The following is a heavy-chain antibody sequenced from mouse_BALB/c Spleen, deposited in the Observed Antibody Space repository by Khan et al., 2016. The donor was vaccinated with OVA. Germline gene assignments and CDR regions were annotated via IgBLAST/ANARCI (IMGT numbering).Heavy chain of an antibody. CDR1: GYTFTNYG. V-gene: IGHV9-3-1*01. D-gene: IGHD1-1*02. CDR3: ARVGSYWYFDV. Sequence: QIQLVQSGPELKKPGETVKISCKASGYTFTNYGINWVKQAPGKGLKWMGWINTYTGEPTYADDFKGRFAFSLETSASTAYLQINNLKNEDTATXVCARVGSYWYFDVWGAGTTVTVSS. CDR2: INTYTGEP. J-gene: IGHJ1*01.